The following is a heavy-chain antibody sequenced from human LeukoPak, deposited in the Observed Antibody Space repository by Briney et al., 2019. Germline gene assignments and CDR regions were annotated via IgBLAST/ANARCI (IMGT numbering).Heavy chain of an antibody. J-gene: IGHJ4*02. Sequence: ASVKVSCKASEDTFTYYHIHWVRQAPGQGVEWMGAVYATGGTTINTQNFQGRVTMTRDTSTGTVYMELSSLIFEDTAMYYCATEAPRSYYFDYWGQGILVTVSS. CDR2: VYATGGTT. CDR1: EDTFTYYH. V-gene: IGHV1-46*01. CDR3: ATEAPRSYYFDY.